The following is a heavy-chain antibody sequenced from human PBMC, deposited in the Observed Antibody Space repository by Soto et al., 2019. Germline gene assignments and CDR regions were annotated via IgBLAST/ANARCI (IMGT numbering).Heavy chain of an antibody. J-gene: IGHJ3*02. CDR1: GYTFTSYY. D-gene: IGHD2-15*01. Sequence: ASVKVSCKASGYTFTSYYMHWVRQAPGQGLEWMGIINPSGGSTSYAQKFQGRVTMTRDTSTSTVYMELSSLRSEDTAVYYRARQSVVAALRKLNAFDIWGQGTMVTVSS. V-gene: IGHV1-46*01. CDR3: ARQSVVAALRKLNAFDI. CDR2: INPSGGST.